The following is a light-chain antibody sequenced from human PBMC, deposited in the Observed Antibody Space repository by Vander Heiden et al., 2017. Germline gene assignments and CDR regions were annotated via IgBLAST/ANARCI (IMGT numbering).Light chain of an antibody. CDR2: DVS. Sequence: QSALTQPRSVSGSPGQSVTIPCPGTSSDVGGYNYVSWYQQHPGKAHKLMIYDVSKRPSGVPDRFSGSKSGNTASLTISGLQAEDEADYYCCSYAGSYTWVFGGGTKLTVL. CDR3: CSYAGSYTWV. J-gene: IGLJ3*02. V-gene: IGLV2-11*01. CDR1: SSDVGGYNY.